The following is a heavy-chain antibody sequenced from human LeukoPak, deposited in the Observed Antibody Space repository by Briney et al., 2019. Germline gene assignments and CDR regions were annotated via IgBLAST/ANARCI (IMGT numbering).Heavy chain of an antibody. CDR1: GFTFSSYA. V-gene: IGHV3-23*01. Sequence: GGSLRLSCAASGFTFSSYAMSWVRQAPGKGLEWVTAISGSGGSTYYADSVKGRFTISRDNSKNTLYLQMNSLRAEDTAVYYCAKGVVGATRKINFFDYWSLGTLVTVSS. CDR2: ISGSGGST. J-gene: IGHJ4*02. D-gene: IGHD1-26*01. CDR3: AKGVVGATRKINFFDY.